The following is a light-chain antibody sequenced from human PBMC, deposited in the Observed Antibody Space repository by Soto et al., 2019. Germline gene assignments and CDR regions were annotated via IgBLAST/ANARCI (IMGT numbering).Light chain of an antibody. CDR2: EVS. V-gene: IGLV2-14*01. Sequence: QSALTQPASVSGSPGQSITISCTGTSSDVGGYNYVSWYQQHPGKAPKLMIYEVSNRPSGVSNRFSGSKSGNTASLTISGRQAEDEADYYCSSYTSSSSVMFGGGTQLPVL. CDR1: SSDVGGYNY. CDR3: SSYTSSSSVM. J-gene: IGLJ7*01.